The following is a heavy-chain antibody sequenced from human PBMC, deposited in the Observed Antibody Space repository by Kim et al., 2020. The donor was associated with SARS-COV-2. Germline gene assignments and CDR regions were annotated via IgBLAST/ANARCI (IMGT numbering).Heavy chain of an antibody. CDR2: ISSSSSYI. J-gene: IGHJ6*02. Sequence: GGSLRLSCAASGFTFSSYSMNWVRQAPGKGLEWVSSISSSSSYIYYADSVKGRFTISRDNAKNSLYLQMNSLRAEDTAVYYCARDGSNYYYYGMDVWGQGTTVTVSS. V-gene: IGHV3-21*01. CDR3: ARDGSNYYYYGMDV. CDR1: GFTFSSYS.